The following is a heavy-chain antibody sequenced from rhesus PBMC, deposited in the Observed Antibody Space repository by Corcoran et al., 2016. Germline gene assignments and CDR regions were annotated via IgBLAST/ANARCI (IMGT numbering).Heavy chain of an antibody. J-gene: IGHJ2*01. CDR3: ARSSYSYSSRYFDR. CDR2: MNTDTGNP. Sequence: QVQLVQSGPEVKQPGASVKVSCKASGYSFTTYGLNWVRQAPGQGLAWMAWMNTDTGNPTYAQGFPERFVFSRDTAVSTVYLQISSLKAEDTAVYYCARSSYSYSSRYFDRWGPGTPITISS. CDR1: GYSFTTYG. D-gene: IGHD5-12*01. V-gene: IGHV7-193*01.